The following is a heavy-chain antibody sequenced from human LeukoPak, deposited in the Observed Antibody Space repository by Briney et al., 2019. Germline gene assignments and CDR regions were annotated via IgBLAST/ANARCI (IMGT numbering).Heavy chain of an antibody. J-gene: IGHJ6*03. CDR2: IYSGGST. D-gene: IGHD3-10*01. Sequence: TGGSLRLSCAASGFTVSSNYMSWVRQAPGKGLEWVSVIYSGGSTYYADSVKGRFTIPRDNSKNTLYLQMNNLRAEDTAVYYCASGSGSYRTPYYYMDVWGKGTTVTVSS. CDR1: GFTVSSNY. V-gene: IGHV3-53*01. CDR3: ASGSGSYRTPYYYMDV.